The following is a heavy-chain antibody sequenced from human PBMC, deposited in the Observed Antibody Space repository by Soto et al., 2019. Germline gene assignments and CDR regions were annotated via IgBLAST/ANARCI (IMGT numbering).Heavy chain of an antibody. CDR3: AHRPLAAAAWFDP. CDR2: IKSKTDGGTT. CDR1: GFTIYNAW. D-gene: IGHD6-13*01. J-gene: IGHJ5*02. V-gene: IGHV3-15*07. Sequence: GGSLRLSCAASGFTIYNAWMQWVRQAPGKGLEWVGLIKSKTDGGTTDYAAPVKGRFTISRDDSDNTLYLQTNSLRTEDTAVYYCAHRPLAAAAWFDPWGQGTLVTVS.